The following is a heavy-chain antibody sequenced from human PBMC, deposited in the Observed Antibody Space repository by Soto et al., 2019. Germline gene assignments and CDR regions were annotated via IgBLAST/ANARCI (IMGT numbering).Heavy chain of an antibody. V-gene: IGHV1-18*04. J-gene: IGHJ4*02. CDR1: GYTFTVYY. CDR3: ARHGPPLDY. CDR2: INPNSGNT. Sequence: GASVKVSCKASGYTFTVYYMHWVRQAPGQGLEWMGWINPNSGNTNYAQKLQGRVTMTTDTSTSTAYMELRSLRSDDTAVYYCARHGPPLDYWGQGTLVTVSS.